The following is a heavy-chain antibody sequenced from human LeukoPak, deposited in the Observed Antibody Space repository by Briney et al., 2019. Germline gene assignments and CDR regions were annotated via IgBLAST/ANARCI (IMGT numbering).Heavy chain of an antibody. J-gene: IGHJ6*04. D-gene: IGHD3-10*01. CDR1: GGSLSGYY. V-gene: IGHV4-34*01. Sequence: SETLSLTCAVYGGSLSGYYWSWIRQPPGKGLEWIGEINHSGSTNYNPSLKSRVTISVDTSKNQFSLKLSSVTAADTAVYYCARGPGVWFGRGYGMDVWGKGTTVTVSS. CDR3: ARGPGVWFGRGYGMDV. CDR2: INHSGST.